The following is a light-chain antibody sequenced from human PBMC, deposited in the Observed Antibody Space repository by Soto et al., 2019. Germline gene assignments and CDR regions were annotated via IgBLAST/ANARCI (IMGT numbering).Light chain of an antibody. Sequence: DIVLTQSPLSLPVTPGEPASISCRSSQSLLSSNGNNYLDWYLQKPGQSPQVLIYLGSNRASGVPDMFSGSGSGTDFTLKISRVEAEDVGVYYCMQALTTPLTFGGGTKVEIK. V-gene: IGKV2-28*01. CDR3: MQALTTPLT. CDR2: LGS. CDR1: QSLLSSNGNNY. J-gene: IGKJ4*01.